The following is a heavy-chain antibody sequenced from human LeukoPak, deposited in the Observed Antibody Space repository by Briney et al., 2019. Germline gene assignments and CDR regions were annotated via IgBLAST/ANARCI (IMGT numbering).Heavy chain of an antibody. CDR2: IYHSGST. J-gene: IGHJ4*02. Sequence: PSQTLSLTCTVSGGSISSGGYYWSWIRQPPGKGLEWIGYIYHSGSTYYNPSLKSRVTISVDRSKNQFSLKLSSVTAADTAVYYCASASGPIAVAATDYWGQGTLVTVSS. V-gene: IGHV4-30-2*01. D-gene: IGHD6-19*01. CDR3: ASASGPIAVAATDY. CDR1: GGSISSGGYY.